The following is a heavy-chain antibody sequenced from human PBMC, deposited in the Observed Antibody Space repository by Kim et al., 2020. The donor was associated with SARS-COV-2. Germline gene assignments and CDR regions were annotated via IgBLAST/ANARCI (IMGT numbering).Heavy chain of an antibody. Sequence: ASVKVSCKASGYTFTTYGITWVRQAPGQGLEWMGWISPYNGHTNYAQEFQGRVTVTTDTFTSTAYMELTSLRSDDTAVYYCARGTVMADYWGQGTLVTVSS. V-gene: IGHV1-18*01. CDR1: GYTFTTYG. CDR3: ARGTVMADY. J-gene: IGHJ4*02. D-gene: IGHD5-18*01. CDR2: ISPYNGHT.